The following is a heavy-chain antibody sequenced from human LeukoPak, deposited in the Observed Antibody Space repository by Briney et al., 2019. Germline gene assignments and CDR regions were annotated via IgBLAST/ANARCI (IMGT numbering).Heavy chain of an antibody. CDR2: ISSSSSYI. J-gene: IGHJ6*04. CDR3: ARDTGRDGYYSRVDV. D-gene: IGHD5-24*01. CDR1: GFTFSSYS. V-gene: IGHV3-21*01. Sequence: GGSLRLSCAASGFTFSSYSMNWVRQAPGKGLEWVSSISSSSSYIYYADSVKGRFTISRDNAKNSLYLQMNSLRAEDTAVYYCARDTGRDGYYSRVDVWGKGTTVTISS.